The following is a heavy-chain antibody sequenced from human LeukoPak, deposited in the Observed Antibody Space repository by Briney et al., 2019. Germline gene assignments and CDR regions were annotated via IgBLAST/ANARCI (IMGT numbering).Heavy chain of an antibody. Sequence: GGSLRLSCAASGFTFDDYAMHWVRHVPGKGLEWLSLINGDGNTYYAASVNGRFTVSRDNSKNSLYLQMSSLRPEDTALYYCAKDIGGGLLEYWGQGTLVTVSS. J-gene: IGHJ4*02. V-gene: IGHV3-43*02. CDR1: GFTFDDYA. D-gene: IGHD2-15*01. CDR2: INGDGNT. CDR3: AKDIGGGLLEY.